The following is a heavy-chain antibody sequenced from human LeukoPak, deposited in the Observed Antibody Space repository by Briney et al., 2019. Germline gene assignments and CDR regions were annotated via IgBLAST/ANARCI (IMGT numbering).Heavy chain of an antibody. CDR3: AAILGYYYYMDV. D-gene: IGHD2-2*02. CDR1: GGTFSSYA. J-gene: IGHJ6*03. CDR2: IIPIFGTA. V-gene: IGHV1-69*01. Sequence: GASVKVSCKASGGTFSSYAISWVRQAPGQGLEWMGGIIPIFGTASYAQKFQGRVTITADESTSTAYMELSSLRSEDTAVYYCAAILGYYYYMDVWGKGTTVTVSS.